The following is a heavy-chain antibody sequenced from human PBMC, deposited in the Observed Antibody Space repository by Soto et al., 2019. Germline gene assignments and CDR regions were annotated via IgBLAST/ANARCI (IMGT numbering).Heavy chain of an antibody. CDR2: IIPIFGTA. CDR1: GGTFSSYA. CDR3: AGLYGGIIVGAFDI. V-gene: IGHV1-69*01. J-gene: IGHJ3*02. D-gene: IGHD4-17*01. Sequence: QVQLVQSGAEVKKPGSSVKVSCKASGGTFSSYAISWVRQAPGQGLEWMGGIIPIFGTANYAQKFQGRVTINADESTRTAYMEMGSLRSEDTAVYYCAGLYGGIIVGAFDIWGQGTMDTVSS.